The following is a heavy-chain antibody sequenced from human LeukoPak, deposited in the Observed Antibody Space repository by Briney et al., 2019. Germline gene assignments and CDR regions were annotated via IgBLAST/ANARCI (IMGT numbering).Heavy chain of an antibody. CDR3: AKVLRGLIAPPWEPDAFDI. CDR1: GFTFSSYS. V-gene: IGHV3-21*04. Sequence: PGGSLRLSCAASGFTFSSYSMNWVRQAPGKGLEWVSSISGSNSYIYYADSMKGRFTISRDNAKNTLYLQMNSLRAEDTAVYYCAKVLRGLIAPPWEPDAFDIWGQGTMVTVSS. D-gene: IGHD1-14*01. CDR2: ISGSNSYI. J-gene: IGHJ3*02.